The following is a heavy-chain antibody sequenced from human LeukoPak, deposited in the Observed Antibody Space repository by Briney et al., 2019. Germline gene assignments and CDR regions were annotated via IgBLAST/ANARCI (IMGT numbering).Heavy chain of an antibody. CDR2: ISAYNGNT. J-gene: IGHJ5*02. Sequence: GASVKVSCKASGYTVTSYGISWVRQAPGQGLEWMGWISAYNGNTNYAQKPQGRVTMTTDTSTSTAYMELRSLRSDDTAVYYCAKLTLTDNWFDPWGQGTPVTVSS. CDR3: AKLTLTDNWFDP. V-gene: IGHV1-18*01. D-gene: IGHD2-15*01. CDR1: GYTVTSYG.